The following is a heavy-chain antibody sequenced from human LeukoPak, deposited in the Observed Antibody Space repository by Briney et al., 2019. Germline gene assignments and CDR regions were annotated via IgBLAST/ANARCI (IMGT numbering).Heavy chain of an antibody. Sequence: GGSLRLSCAASGFTFNNYAMNWVRQAPGGGLEWVSSISGGGETTYYADSAKGRFTISRDNSQNTLYLQMNSLRAEDTAVYYCARDYADYVGYFFFDYWGQGTLVTVSS. CDR3: ARDYADYVGYFFFDY. J-gene: IGHJ4*02. V-gene: IGHV3-23*01. D-gene: IGHD4-17*01. CDR2: ISGGGETT. CDR1: GFTFNNYA.